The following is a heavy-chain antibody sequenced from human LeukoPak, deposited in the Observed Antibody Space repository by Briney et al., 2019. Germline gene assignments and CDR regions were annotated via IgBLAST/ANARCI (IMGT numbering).Heavy chain of an antibody. CDR2: IIPIFGTA. Sequence: ASVKVSCKASGGTFSSYAISWVRQAPGQGLEWMGRIIPIFGTANYAQKFQGRVTITTEESTSTAYMELSSLRSEDTAVYYCAGVYYYDSSGYYYVHDAFDIWGQGTMVTVSS. V-gene: IGHV1-69*05. D-gene: IGHD3-22*01. CDR3: AGVYYYDSSGYYYVHDAFDI. CDR1: GGTFSSYA. J-gene: IGHJ3*02.